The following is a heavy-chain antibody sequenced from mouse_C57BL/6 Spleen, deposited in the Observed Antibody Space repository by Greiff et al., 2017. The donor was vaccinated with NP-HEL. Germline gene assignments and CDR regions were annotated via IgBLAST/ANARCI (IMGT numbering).Heavy chain of an antibody. V-gene: IGHV5-4*01. Sequence: EVQGVESGGGLVKPGGSLKLSCAASGFTFSSYAMSWVRQTPEKRLEWVATISDGGSYTYYPDNVKGRFTISRDNAKNNLYLQMSHLKSEDTAMYYCARDTMGGMDYWGQGTSVTVSS. CDR3: ARDTMGGMDY. D-gene: IGHD1-1*02. J-gene: IGHJ4*01. CDR1: GFTFSSYA. CDR2: ISDGGSYT.